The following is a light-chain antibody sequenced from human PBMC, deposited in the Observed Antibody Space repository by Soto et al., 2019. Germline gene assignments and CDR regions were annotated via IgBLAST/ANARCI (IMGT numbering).Light chain of an antibody. CDR1: QTITTE. V-gene: IGKV3D-15*01. Sequence: EIVLTQSPATLSLSPGERATLSCSASQTITTELAWYQQKPGQPPRLLIYDASNRATGIPARFSGSGSGTEFTLTINSLQSEDFAVYYCQRYNNWPLTFGGGTKVDIK. CDR2: DAS. J-gene: IGKJ4*01. CDR3: QRYNNWPLT.